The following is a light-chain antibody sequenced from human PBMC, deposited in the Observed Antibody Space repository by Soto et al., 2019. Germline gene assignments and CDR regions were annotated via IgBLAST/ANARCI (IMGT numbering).Light chain of an antibody. J-gene: IGKJ1*01. Sequence: DIQMTQSPSSVSASVGDRVTITCRASQAISTWLAWYQQKPGKAPKLLIYAASNLQTGVPSRFSGSGSGTDCTLNISSLQPEDFATHYCQQANSFPRTLGQGTKVEIK. V-gene: IGKV1D-12*01. CDR3: QQANSFPRT. CDR1: QAISTW. CDR2: AAS.